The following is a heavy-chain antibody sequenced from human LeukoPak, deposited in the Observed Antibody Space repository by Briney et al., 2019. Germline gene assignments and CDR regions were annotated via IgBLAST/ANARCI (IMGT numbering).Heavy chain of an antibody. Sequence: KPGGSLRLSCAASGFSFSNCSMNWVRQAPGKGLEWVSSISSSSTYMYYADSLEGRFTISRDNVRNSLYLQMNSLRAEDTAVYYCAGDYEGNLAFDIWGQGTMVTVSS. V-gene: IGHV3-21*01. CDR3: AGDYEGNLAFDI. CDR1: GFSFSNCS. CDR2: ISSSSTYM. J-gene: IGHJ3*02. D-gene: IGHD4-23*01.